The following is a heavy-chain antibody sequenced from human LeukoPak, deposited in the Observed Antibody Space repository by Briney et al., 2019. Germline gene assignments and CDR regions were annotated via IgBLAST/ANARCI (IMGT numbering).Heavy chain of an antibody. Sequence: SVKVSCKASGGSSSSSTLSWVRQAPGQGPEWMGGILPILGSATYAQKFQGRVTMTEDTSTDTAYMELSSLRSEDTAVYYCATNLATVVTPAYYWGQGTLVTVSS. CDR1: GGSSSSST. CDR2: ILPILGSA. V-gene: IGHV1-69*08. CDR3: ATNLATVVTPAYY. D-gene: IGHD4-23*01. J-gene: IGHJ4*02.